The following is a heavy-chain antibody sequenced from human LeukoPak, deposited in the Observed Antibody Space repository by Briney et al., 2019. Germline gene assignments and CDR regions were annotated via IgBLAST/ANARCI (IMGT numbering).Heavy chain of an antibody. J-gene: IGHJ4*02. CDR1: GFTFSNAW. CDR3: AKAHYYGSGSYSR. Sequence: GGSLRLSCAASGFTFSNAWMSWVRQAPGKGLEWVGRIKSKTDGGTTDYAAPVKGRFTISRDDSKNTLYLQMNSLRAEDTAVYYCAKAHYYGSGSYSRWGQGTLVTVSS. V-gene: IGHV3-15*01. CDR2: IKSKTDGGTT. D-gene: IGHD3-10*01.